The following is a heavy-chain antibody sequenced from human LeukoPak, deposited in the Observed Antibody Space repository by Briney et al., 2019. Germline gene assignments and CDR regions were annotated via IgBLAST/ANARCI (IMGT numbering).Heavy chain of an antibody. V-gene: IGHV3-23*01. J-gene: IGHJ5*02. CDR3: AKGRCGDSSCWCFDA. CDR2: ISGSGSRGSGIIGGNT. Sequence: GGSLRLSCAASGFNFKLSAMSWGRQAPGKGLERVALISGSGSRGSGIIGGNTYYADSVKGRFTISRDDSQNTVYLQMNSVRAEDTAIYFCAKGRCGDSSCWCFDAWAKGTRVTVSS. D-gene: IGHD6-13*01. CDR1: GFNFKLSA.